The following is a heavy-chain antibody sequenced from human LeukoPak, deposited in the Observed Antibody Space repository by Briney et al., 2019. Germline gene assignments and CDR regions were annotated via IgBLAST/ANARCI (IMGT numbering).Heavy chain of an antibody. Sequence: SETLSLTCTVSGGSISRSSYYWGWIRQPPGKGLEWIGSIYYSGSTYYNPSLKSRVTISVDTSKNQFSLKLSSVTAADTSVYYCARQDLGISYGDYWGQGTLVTVSS. CDR2: IYYSGST. CDR1: GGSISRSSYY. D-gene: IGHD7-27*01. CDR3: ARQDLGISYGDY. V-gene: IGHV4-39*01. J-gene: IGHJ4*02.